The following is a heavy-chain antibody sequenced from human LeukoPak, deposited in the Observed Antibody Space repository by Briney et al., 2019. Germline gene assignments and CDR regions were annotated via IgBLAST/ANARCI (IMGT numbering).Heavy chain of an antibody. D-gene: IGHD3-10*01. CDR1: GGSISSSNYY. CDR2: IYYSGTT. CDR3: ARQISDYYYYYIDV. J-gene: IGHJ6*03. Sequence: PSETLSLICSVSGGSISSSNYYWGWIRQPPGKGLEWIGTIYYSGTTYYNPSLESRVTISKDMSKNQFSLTLRSVTAADTAVYYCARQISDYYYYYIDVWGKGTTVTVSS. V-gene: IGHV4-39*01.